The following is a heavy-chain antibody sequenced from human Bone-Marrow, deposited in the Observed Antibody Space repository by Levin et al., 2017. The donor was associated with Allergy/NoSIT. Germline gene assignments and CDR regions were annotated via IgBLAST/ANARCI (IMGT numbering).Heavy chain of an antibody. CDR2: IYWDDDK. D-gene: IGHD3-10*01. Sequence: SGPTLVKPTQTLTLTCTFSGFSLSTSGVSVGWIRQPPGKALEWLGHIYWDDDKRYSPSLKSRLTITADTSKNQVVLTMTNMDPVDTATYFCAYSGTYNYGVIGGIDPWGQGTLVTVSS. J-gene: IGHJ5*02. CDR1: GFSLSTSGVS. CDR3: AYSGTYNYGVIGGIDP. V-gene: IGHV2-5*02.